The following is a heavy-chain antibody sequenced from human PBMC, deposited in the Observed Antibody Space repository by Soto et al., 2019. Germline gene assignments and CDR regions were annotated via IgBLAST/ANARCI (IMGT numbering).Heavy chain of an antibody. J-gene: IGHJ3*02. V-gene: IGHV3-23*01. CDR1: GFTFSSYA. D-gene: IGHD3-3*01. Sequence: PGGSLRLSCAASGFTFSSYAMSWVRQAPGKGLEWVSAISGSGGSTYYADSVKGRFTISRDNSKNTLYLQMNSLRAEDTAVYYCAKDLNFGSHDLWSAPAALDIWGQGTMVTVSS. CDR2: ISGSGGST. CDR3: AKDLNFGSHDLWSAPAALDI.